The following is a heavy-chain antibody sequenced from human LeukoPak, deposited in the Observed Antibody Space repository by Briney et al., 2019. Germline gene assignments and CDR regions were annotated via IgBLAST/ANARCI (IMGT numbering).Heavy chain of an antibody. CDR2: ISGDGGST. D-gene: IGHD3-22*01. J-gene: IGHJ6*02. V-gene: IGHV3-43*02. Sequence: PGGSLRLSCAASGFTFDDYAMHWVRQAPGKGLEWVSLISGDGGSTYYADSVKGRFTISRDNSKNSLYLQMNSLRTEDTALYYCANLYYYDSSGYLNYYYGMDVWGQGTTVTVS. CDR1: GFTFDDYA. CDR3: ANLYYYDSSGYLNYYYGMDV.